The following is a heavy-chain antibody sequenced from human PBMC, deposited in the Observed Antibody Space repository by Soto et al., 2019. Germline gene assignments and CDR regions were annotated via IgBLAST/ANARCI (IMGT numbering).Heavy chain of an antibody. Sequence: GGSLRLSCAASGFTFSSNSMIWVRQAPGKGLEWVSYIDSTSMHIYYADSVKGRFTITRDNAKKSVYLQMTSLRAEDTAAYYCARLVGAYQHYIDYWGQGTLVTVSS. CDR3: ARLVGAYQHYIDY. J-gene: IGHJ4*02. V-gene: IGHV3-21*01. CDR2: IDSTSMHI. D-gene: IGHD1-26*01. CDR1: GFTFSSNS.